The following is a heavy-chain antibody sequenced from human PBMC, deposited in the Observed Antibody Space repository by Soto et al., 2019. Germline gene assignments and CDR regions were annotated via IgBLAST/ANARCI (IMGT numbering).Heavy chain of an antibody. CDR1: GFTFSSYA. D-gene: IGHD3-22*01. CDR2: ISYDGSNK. V-gene: IGHV3-30-3*01. CDR3: ARGEGGVVVPDYYGMDV. J-gene: IGHJ6*02. Sequence: QVQLVESGGGVVQPGRSLRLSCAASGFTFSSYAMHWVRQAPGKGLEWVAVISYDGSNKYYADSVKGRFTISRDNSKNTLYLQMNSLRAEDTAVYYCARGEGGVVVPDYYGMDVWGQGTTVTVSS.